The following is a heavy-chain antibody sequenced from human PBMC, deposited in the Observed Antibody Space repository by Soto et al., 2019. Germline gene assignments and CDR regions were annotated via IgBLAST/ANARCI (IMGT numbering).Heavy chain of an antibody. CDR3: ARRSYDNSGYYYVDY. J-gene: IGHJ4*02. CDR2: SYYRGSA. D-gene: IGHD3-22*01. Sequence: QLHLQESGPGLVKPSETLSLTCTVSGDSITSSNKYWGWARQPPGKGLEWIGGSYYRGSAYYSPSFKSRDTISIDSSENQLSLKLSSVTAADTAVYYCARRSYDNSGYYYVDYWGQGTLVTVSS. CDR1: GDSITSSNKY. V-gene: IGHV4-39*01.